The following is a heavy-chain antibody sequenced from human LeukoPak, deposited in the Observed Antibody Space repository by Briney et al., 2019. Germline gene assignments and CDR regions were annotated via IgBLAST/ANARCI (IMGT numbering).Heavy chain of an antibody. V-gene: IGHV1-2*02. CDR2: INPNSGGT. J-gene: IGHJ4*02. CDR1: GYTFTGYY. CDR3: ARTTGYSRGRYYFDY. Sequence: ASVKVSCKASGYTFTGYYMHWVRQAPGQGLEWMGWINPNSGGTNYAQKFQGRVTMTRDTSISTAYMELSRLRPDDTAVYYCARTTGYSRGRYYFDYWCQGTLVTVSS. D-gene: IGHD6-19*01.